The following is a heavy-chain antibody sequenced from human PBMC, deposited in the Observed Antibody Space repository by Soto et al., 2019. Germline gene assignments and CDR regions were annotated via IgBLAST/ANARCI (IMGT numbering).Heavy chain of an antibody. D-gene: IGHD6-19*01. J-gene: IGHJ4*02. Sequence: GASVTVSCEAAGYIFSGYYMHWVRQAPGQGLGWMGWINRDRGATHYAQRFQGRVTMTRETSTRPASMPLNSLTSDDTAVYYCPRGIAVLGVGEADYWGQGPLLTVSS. CDR2: INRDRGAT. CDR1: GYIFSGYY. CDR3: PRGIAVLGVGEADY. V-gene: IGHV1-2*02.